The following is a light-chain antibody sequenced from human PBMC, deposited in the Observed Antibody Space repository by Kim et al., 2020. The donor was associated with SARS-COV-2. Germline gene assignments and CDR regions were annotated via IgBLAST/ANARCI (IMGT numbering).Light chain of an antibody. CDR3: NSRDSSGNRLV. CDR1: SLRSYY. CDR2: GKN. J-gene: IGLJ1*01. Sequence: SSELTQDPAVSVALGQTVRITCQGDSLRSYYASWYQQKPGQAPVLVIYGKNGRPSGIPERFSGSSSGDTASLTITGARAEDEADYYCNSRDSSGNRLVFG. V-gene: IGLV3-19*01.